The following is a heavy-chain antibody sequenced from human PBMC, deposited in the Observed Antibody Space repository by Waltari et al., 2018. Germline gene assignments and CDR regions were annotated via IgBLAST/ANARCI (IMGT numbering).Heavy chain of an antibody. CDR3: ARDVAGPPNGMDV. J-gene: IGHJ6*02. CDR2: IYYSGST. D-gene: IGHD6-19*01. V-gene: IGHV4-39*07. CDR1: GGSISSSSYY. Sequence: QLQLQESGPGLVKPSETLSLTCTVSGGSISSSSYYWGWIRQPPGKGLEWVGSIYYSGSTYYNPSLKSRGTISVDTSKNQFSLKLSSVTAADTAVYYCARDVAGPPNGMDVWGQGTTVTVSS.